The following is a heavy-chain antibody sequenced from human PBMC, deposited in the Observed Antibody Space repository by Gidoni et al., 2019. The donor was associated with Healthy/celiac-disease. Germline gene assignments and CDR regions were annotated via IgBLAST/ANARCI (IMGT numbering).Heavy chain of an antibody. Sequence: QVQLVQSGAEVKKPGASVKVSCKASGYTFTIYYMHWVRQAPGQGLEWMGIINPSDGSTSYTQKFQGRVSMTRDTSTSTVYMELSSLRSEDTAVYSCARSRLRGLFPERIDYWGQGTLVTVSS. V-gene: IGHV1-46*01. CDR2: INPSDGST. CDR1: GYTFTIYY. J-gene: IGHJ4*02. D-gene: IGHD3-10*01. CDR3: ARSRLRGLFPERIDY.